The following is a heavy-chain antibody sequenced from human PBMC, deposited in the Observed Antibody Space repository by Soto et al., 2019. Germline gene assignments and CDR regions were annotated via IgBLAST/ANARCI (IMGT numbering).Heavy chain of an antibody. CDR3: ARDRTRYRSSHPMDV. J-gene: IGHJ6*02. D-gene: IGHD6-13*01. CDR1: GGSVSSGSYY. CDR2: IYYSGST. Sequence: SETLSLTCTVSGGSVSSGSYYWSWIRQPPGKGLEWIGYIYYSGSTNYNPSLKSRVTISVDTSKNQFSLKLSSVTAADTAVYYCARDRTRYRSSHPMDVWGQGTTVTVSS. V-gene: IGHV4-61*01.